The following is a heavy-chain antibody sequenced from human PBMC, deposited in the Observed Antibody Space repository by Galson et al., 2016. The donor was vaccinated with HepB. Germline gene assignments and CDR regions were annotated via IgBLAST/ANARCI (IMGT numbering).Heavy chain of an antibody. D-gene: IGHD3-10*01. Sequence: SVKVSCKASGYTFTSYDINWVRQATGQALEWMGWMNPNSRNTGYARKFQGRVTMTRNTSISTAYMELSSLISEDTAVYYCARGPAFHYGSADFDYWGQGTLVTVSS. CDR3: ARGPAFHYGSADFDY. CDR2: MNPNSRNT. J-gene: IGHJ4*02. CDR1: GYTFTSYD. V-gene: IGHV1-8*01.